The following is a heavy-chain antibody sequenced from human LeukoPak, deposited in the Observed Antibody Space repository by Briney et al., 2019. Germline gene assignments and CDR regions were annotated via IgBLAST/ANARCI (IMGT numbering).Heavy chain of an antibody. D-gene: IGHD3-9*01. CDR3: AIDPGKTSYDILSGYYREYYFDY. V-gene: IGHV3-48*03. J-gene: IGHJ4*02. CDR1: GFTLSSYE. Sequence: GGSLRLSCAASGFTLSSYEMNWVRQAPGKGLEWVSYISSSGSNIYYADSVKGRFTISRDNAKNSLYLQMNSLRAEDTAVYYCAIDPGKTSYDILSGYYREYYFDYWGQGTLVTVSS. CDR2: ISSSGSNI.